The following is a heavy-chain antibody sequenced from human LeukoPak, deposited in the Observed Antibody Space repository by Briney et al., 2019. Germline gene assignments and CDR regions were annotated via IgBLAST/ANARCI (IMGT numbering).Heavy chain of an antibody. J-gene: IGHJ4*02. CDR1: GGTFSSYA. D-gene: IGHD3-10*01. CDR2: IIPIFGTA. CDR3: ARPRVEIRFDYCGSGSLQKPLDY. V-gene: IGHV1-69*01. Sequence: SVKVSCKASGGTFSSYAISWVRQAPGQGLEWMGGIIPIFGTANYAQKFQGRVTITADESTSTAYMELSSLRSEDTAVYYCARPRVEIRFDYCGSGSLQKPLDYWGQGTLVTVSS.